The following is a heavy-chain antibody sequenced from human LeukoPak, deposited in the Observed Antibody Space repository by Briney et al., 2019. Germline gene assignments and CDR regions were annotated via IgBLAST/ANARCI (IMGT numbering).Heavy chain of an antibody. CDR3: ARVLSIVVVPGASFWSDP. D-gene: IGHD2-2*01. J-gene: IGHJ5*02. CDR1: GVSFSGYY. CDR2: VNHSGST. Sequence: PSETQPLTCAFYGVSFSGYYWSWIRQPPGKGLEWIGDVNHSGSTNYNPSLKSRVTISVDTSKNQFSLKLSSVTAADTAVYHCARVLSIVVVPGASFWSDPWGQGTLGTVSS. V-gene: IGHV4-34*01.